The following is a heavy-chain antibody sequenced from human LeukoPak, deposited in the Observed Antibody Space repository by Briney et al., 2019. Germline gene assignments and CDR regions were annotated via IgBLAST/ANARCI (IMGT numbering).Heavy chain of an antibody. V-gene: IGHV3-53*01. J-gene: IGHJ4*02. D-gene: IGHD2-8*01. Sequence: GGSLRLSCVASGFTVNSNCMSWVRQAPGKGLDWVSVVYSDGSTYYSDSVKGRFTISRDSSKNTLYLHMNSLRADDTAVYYCARDLGYCTNGVCHTRFDYWGQGTLVAVSS. CDR2: VYSDGST. CDR3: ARDLGYCTNGVCHTRFDY. CDR1: GFTVNSNC.